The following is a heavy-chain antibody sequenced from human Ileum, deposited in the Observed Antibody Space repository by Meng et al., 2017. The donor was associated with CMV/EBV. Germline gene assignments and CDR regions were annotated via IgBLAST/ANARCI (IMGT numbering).Heavy chain of an antibody. CDR3: ARGGGGSLFDP. J-gene: IGHJ5*02. D-gene: IGHD1-26*01. CDR2: TYSGGST. Sequence: LSVVVSGFTVSGNYMTWVRQAPGKGLEWLSVTYSGGSTFYADSVKGRFTISRDNSKNTVYLQMNSLRAEDTAVYYCARGGGGSLFDPWGQGTLVTVSS. V-gene: IGHV3-53*01. CDR1: GFTVSGNY.